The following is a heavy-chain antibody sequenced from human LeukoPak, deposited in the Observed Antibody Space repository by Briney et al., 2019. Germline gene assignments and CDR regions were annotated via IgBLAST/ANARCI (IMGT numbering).Heavy chain of an antibody. D-gene: IGHD5-18*01. CDR3: ARDVGSYSRNLYYFDY. J-gene: IGHJ4*02. CDR2: ISAYSNNT. Sequence: ASVKVSCKASGYTFIGYYMHWVRQAPGRGLEWMGWISAYSNNTNYAQKFQGRVTMTTDTSTSTAYMELRSLTSDDTGVYYCARDVGSYSRNLYYFDYWGQGTLVTVSS. CDR1: GYTFIGYY. V-gene: IGHV1-18*04.